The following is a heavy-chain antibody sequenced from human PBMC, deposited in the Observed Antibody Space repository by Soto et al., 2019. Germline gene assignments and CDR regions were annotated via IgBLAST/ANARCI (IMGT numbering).Heavy chain of an antibody. CDR2: LNSAGSTI. Sequence: PGGSLRLSCVTSGFTFSDYWMHWVRQGPGKGPEWLSRLNSAGSTIDYADSVKGRFTISRDNAKNSLYLQMNSLRAEDTAVYYCARDLRPDIVVVPAAYNWFDPWGQGTLVTVSS. V-gene: IGHV3-74*01. D-gene: IGHD2-2*01. J-gene: IGHJ5*02. CDR1: GFTFSDYW. CDR3: ARDLRPDIVVVPAAYNWFDP.